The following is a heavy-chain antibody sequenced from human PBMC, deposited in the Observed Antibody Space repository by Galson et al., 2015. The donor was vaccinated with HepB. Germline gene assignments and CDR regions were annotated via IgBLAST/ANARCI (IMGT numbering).Heavy chain of an antibody. V-gene: IGHV3-74*01. CDR1: GFTFSTYW. CDR2: IQRDGGII. J-gene: IGHJ5*02. Sequence: SVRLSCAASGFTFSTYWMHWVRQAPGKGPVWVSRIQRDGGIISYADSVKGRFTISRDNSKSTLCLQMNSLRAEDTAVYYCAREPAVAGSYFDPWGQGTLVTVSS. CDR3: AREPAVAGSYFDP. D-gene: IGHD6-19*01.